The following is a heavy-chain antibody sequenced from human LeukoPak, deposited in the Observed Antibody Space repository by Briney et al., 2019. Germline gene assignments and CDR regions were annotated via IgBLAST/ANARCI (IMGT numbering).Heavy chain of an antibody. V-gene: IGHV4-34*01. CDR2: INHSGST. D-gene: IGHD3-22*01. Sequence: PSETLSLTCAVYGGSFSGYYWSWIRQPPGKGLEWIGEINHSGSTNYNPSLKSRVTISVDTSKNQFSLKLSSVTAADTAVYYCARDRYYYDSSGYYRFDYWGQGTLATVSS. CDR3: ARDRYYYDSSGYYRFDY. CDR1: GGSFSGYY. J-gene: IGHJ4*02.